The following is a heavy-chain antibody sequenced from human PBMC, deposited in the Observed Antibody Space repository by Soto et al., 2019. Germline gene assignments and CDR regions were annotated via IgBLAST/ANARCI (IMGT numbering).Heavy chain of an antibody. CDR1: GFTFSSYS. CDR2: ISSSSSYI. J-gene: IGHJ6*02. D-gene: IGHD5-18*01. V-gene: IGHV3-21*01. Sequence: GGSLRLSCAASGFTFSSYSMNWVRQAPGKGLEWVSSISSSSSYIYYADSVKGRFTISRDNSKNTLYLQMNSLRAEDTAVYYCARGRDWLTAMAADPLYYYYGMDVWGQGTTVTVSS. CDR3: ARGRDWLTAMAADPLYYYYGMDV.